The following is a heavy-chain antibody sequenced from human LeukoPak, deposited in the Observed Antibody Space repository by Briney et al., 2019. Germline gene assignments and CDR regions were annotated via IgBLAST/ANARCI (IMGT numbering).Heavy chain of an antibody. D-gene: IGHD6-25*01. J-gene: IGHJ4*02. V-gene: IGHV3-7*03. Sequence: PGGSLRLSCAASGFTFSSYAMSWVRQAPGKGLEWVANIKQDGSEKQYVDSVKGRFAISRDNAKKSLYLQINTLRAEDTAVYYCVRGPHIAATSYWGQGTLVTVSS. CDR2: IKQDGSEK. CDR3: VRGPHIAATSY. CDR1: GFTFSSYA.